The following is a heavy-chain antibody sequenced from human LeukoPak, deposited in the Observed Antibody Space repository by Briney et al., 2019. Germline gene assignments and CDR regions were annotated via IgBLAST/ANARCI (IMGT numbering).Heavy chain of an antibody. V-gene: IGHV4-39*07. Sequence: RSSETLSLTCTVSGGSISSSSYYWGWIRQPPGKGLEWIGEINHSGSTNYNPSLKSRVTISVDTSKNQFSLKLSSVTAADTAVYYCARGRTVVPAAMTHYYYYMDVWGKGTTVTVSS. D-gene: IGHD2-2*01. CDR3: ARGRTVVPAAMTHYYYYMDV. CDR2: INHSGST. CDR1: GGSISSSSYY. J-gene: IGHJ6*03.